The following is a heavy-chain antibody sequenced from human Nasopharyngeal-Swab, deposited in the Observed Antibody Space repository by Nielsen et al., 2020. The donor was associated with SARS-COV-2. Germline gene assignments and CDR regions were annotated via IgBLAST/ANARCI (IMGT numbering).Heavy chain of an antibody. V-gene: IGHV4-39*01. J-gene: IGHJ4*02. D-gene: IGHD4-17*01. CDR2: IYYSGST. Sequence: WIRQPPGKGLEWIGSIYYSGSTYYNLSLKSRVTISVDTSKNQFTLKLSSVTAADTAVYYCARHALVTKDFDYWGQGTLVTVSS. CDR3: ARHALVTKDFDY.